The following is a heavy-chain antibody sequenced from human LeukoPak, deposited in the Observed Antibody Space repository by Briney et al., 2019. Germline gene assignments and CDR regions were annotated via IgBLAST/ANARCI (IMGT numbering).Heavy chain of an antibody. J-gene: IGHJ4*02. Sequence: ASMKVSCKASGYTFTGYYMHWVRQAPGQGLEWMGRINPNSGGTNYAQKFQGRVTMTGDTSISTAYMELSRLRSDDTAVYYCARDRGIMKHYYDSSGYFHYFDYWGQGTLVTVSS. CDR2: INPNSGGT. CDR1: GYTFTGYY. CDR3: ARDRGIMKHYYDSSGYFHYFDY. D-gene: IGHD3-22*01. V-gene: IGHV1-2*06.